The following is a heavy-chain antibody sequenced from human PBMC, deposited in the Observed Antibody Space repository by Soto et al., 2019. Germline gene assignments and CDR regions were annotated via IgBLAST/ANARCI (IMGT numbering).Heavy chain of an antibody. Sequence: QVQLVQSGAEVKKPGASVKVSCKASGGTFSSYAISWVRQAPGQGLEWMGGIIPIFGTANYAQKFQGRVTMSADDSKSTAYMELSTLLSEDTAVYYCAGIVQPRYYYGMDVRGQGTTVTVSS. CDR2: IIPIFGTA. CDR3: AGIVQPRYYYGMDV. D-gene: IGHD3-22*01. CDR1: GGTFSSYA. J-gene: IGHJ6*01. V-gene: IGHV1-69*12.